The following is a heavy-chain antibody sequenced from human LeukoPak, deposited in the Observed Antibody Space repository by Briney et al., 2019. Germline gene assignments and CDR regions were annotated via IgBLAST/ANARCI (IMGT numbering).Heavy chain of an antibody. Sequence: SETLSLTCIVSGYSINRGYYWGWIRQPPGKGLEWIGSIYHSGSTYYNPSLKSRVTISVDTSKNQFSLKLSSVTAADTAVYYCARGLVLLWFGEFHWFDPWGQGTLVTVSS. D-gene: IGHD3-10*01. CDR3: ARGLVLLWFGEFHWFDP. CDR1: GYSINRGYY. V-gene: IGHV4-38-2*02. CDR2: IYHSGST. J-gene: IGHJ5*02.